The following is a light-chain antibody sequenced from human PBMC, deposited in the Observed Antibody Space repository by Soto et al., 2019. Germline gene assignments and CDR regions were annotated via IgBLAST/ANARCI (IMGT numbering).Light chain of an antibody. CDR2: GAS. J-gene: IGKJ1*01. V-gene: IGKV3-15*01. Sequence: EIVMTQSPATLSVSPGERATLSCRASQSVSSNLAWYQQKPGQAPRLLIYGASTRATGIPDRFSGSGSGTEFTLTISSLQYEDFAVYYCQQYNNWRCTFGQGTKVEIK. CDR3: QQYNNWRCT. CDR1: QSVSSN.